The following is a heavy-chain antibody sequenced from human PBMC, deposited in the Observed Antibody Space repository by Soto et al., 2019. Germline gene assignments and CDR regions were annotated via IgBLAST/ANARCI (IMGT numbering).Heavy chain of an antibody. CDR3: ARLRSGITSSDP. CDR1: GCSISSYY. CDR2: IYYSGST. D-gene: IGHD6-13*01. V-gene: IGHV4-59*08. Sequence: SETLSLTCTVSGCSISSYYWNWIRQPPGKGLEWIGYIYYSGSTNYNPSLKSRVTISVDTSKNQFSLKLSSVTAADTAVYYCARLRSGITSSDPWGQGTLVTVSS. J-gene: IGHJ5*02.